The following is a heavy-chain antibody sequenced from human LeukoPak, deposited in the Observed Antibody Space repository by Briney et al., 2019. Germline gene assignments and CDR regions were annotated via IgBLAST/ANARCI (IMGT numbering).Heavy chain of an antibody. CDR1: GGSISSYY. J-gene: IGHJ4*02. V-gene: IGHV4-59*01. D-gene: IGHD6-13*01. CDR2: IYYSGST. Sequence: SETLSLTCTVSGGSISSYYWSWIRQPPGKGLEWIGYIYYSGSTNYNPSLKSRVTISVDTSKNQFSLKLSSVTAAVTAVYYCARVGVAAASDYWGQGTLVTVSS. CDR3: ARVGVAAASDY.